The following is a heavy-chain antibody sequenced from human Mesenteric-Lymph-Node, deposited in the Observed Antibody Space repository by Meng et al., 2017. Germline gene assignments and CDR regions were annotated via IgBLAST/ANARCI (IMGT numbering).Heavy chain of an antibody. CDR3: ARDEVDTAMVKIVSDYYYYGMDV. J-gene: IGHJ6*02. CDR2: ISGSGGST. CDR1: GFTFSSYA. D-gene: IGHD5-18*01. V-gene: IGHV3-23*01. Sequence: GESLKISCAASGFTFSSYAMSWVRQAPGKGLEWVSAISGSGGSTYYADSVKGRFTISRDNAKNSLYLQMNSLRAEDTAVYYCARDEVDTAMVKIVSDYYYYGMDVWGHGTMVTVSS.